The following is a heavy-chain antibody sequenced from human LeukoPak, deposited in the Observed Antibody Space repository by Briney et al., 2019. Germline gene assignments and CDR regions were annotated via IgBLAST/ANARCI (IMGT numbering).Heavy chain of an antibody. CDR3: ANDLAFYHY. CDR2: ISDSGSST. D-gene: IGHD3-16*02. Sequence: GGSLTLSCAASGFTFSSYGMSWARQAPGKGREGGSGISDSGSSTNYVDSVKGRFTIYRDNSKNTLYLQRNSLRGEDTAVYYCANDLAFYHYWGQGTLVT. J-gene: IGHJ4*02. CDR1: GFTFSSYG. V-gene: IGHV3-23*01.